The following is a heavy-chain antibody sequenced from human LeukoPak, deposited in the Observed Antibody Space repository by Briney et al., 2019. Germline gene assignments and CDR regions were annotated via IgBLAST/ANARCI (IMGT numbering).Heavy chain of an antibody. Sequence: ASVKVSCTASGYTFTTYGISWVRQAPGQGLEWMGWISVYNGKTNYAQKLQGRVIMTTDTSTTTAYMELRSLRSDDTAVYYCARDVVYNGHDVSHFDYWGRGTLVTVSS. CDR1: GYTFTTYG. D-gene: IGHD5-12*01. J-gene: IGHJ4*02. CDR3: ARDVVYNGHDVSHFDY. V-gene: IGHV1-18*01. CDR2: ISVYNGKT.